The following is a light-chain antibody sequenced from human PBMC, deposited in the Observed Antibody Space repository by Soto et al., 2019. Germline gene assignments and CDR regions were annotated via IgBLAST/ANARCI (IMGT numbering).Light chain of an antibody. CDR2: DVS. CDR1: QSVSSSY. Sequence: EIVLTQSPGTLSLSPGERATLSCRSSQSVSSSYLAWYQQKPGQAPRLLIYDVSSRATGIPDRFSGSGSGTDFTLTISRLEPEDFAVYYCQHYGSSPTFGQGTKVEIK. V-gene: IGKV3-20*01. CDR3: QHYGSSPT. J-gene: IGKJ1*01.